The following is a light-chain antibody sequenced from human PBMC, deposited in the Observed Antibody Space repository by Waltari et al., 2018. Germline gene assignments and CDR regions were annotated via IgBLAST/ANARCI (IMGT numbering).Light chain of an antibody. CDR2: AAS. CDR3: QHSFETPYS. Sequence: DIHMTQSPPSLSASIGDRVTITCRASEKLGSYLNWYQQKSGEVPRLLIYAASTLQSGVPPRFSGSRSGTDFTFTISSLQPEDCAVYYCQHSFETPYSFGQGTKVEIK. CDR1: EKLGSY. J-gene: IGKJ2*03. V-gene: IGKV1-39*01.